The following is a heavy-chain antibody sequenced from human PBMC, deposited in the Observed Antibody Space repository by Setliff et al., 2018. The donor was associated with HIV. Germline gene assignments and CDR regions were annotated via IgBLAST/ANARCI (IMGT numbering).Heavy chain of an antibody. CDR2: ISPNNGET. CDR1: GYTFIDYF. Sequence: GASVKVSCKASGYTFIDYFMHWVRQAPGQGLEWMGWISPNNGETIYAQKFQGRVTMTRDTSISTAYMELSRLRSDDTAVYYCARVGDRTYFDYWGQGTLVTVSS. D-gene: IGHD3-22*01. CDR3: ARVGDRTYFDY. J-gene: IGHJ4*02. V-gene: IGHV1-2*02.